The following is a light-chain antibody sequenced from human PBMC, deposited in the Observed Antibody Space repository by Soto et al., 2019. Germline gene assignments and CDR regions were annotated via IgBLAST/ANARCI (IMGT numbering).Light chain of an antibody. CDR2: GAF. V-gene: IGKV1-9*01. CDR1: QDIGSY. J-gene: IGKJ4*01. Sequence: DIQLTQSPSFLSASVGDRVTITCRASQDIGSYLAWYQQKPGEAPKLLVYGAFILQSGVPSRFSGGGSGTEFTLTISSLQPEDFATYYCQQLNSYLALTFGGGTKVEIK. CDR3: QQLNSYLALT.